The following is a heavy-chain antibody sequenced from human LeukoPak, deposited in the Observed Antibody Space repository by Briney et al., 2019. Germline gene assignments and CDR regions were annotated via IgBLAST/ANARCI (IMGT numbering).Heavy chain of an antibody. J-gene: IGHJ6*02. CDR2: INPNSGGT. CDR1: GYTFTRYY. Sequence: GASVKVSCKASGYTFTRYYMHWVRQAPGQGVEGRGWINPNSGGTNYPQKFQGRVTMTRDTSISTAYMELSRLRSDDTAVYYCARRVDYYYYGMDVWGQGTTVTVSS. CDR3: ARRVDYYYYGMDV. D-gene: IGHD2-15*01. V-gene: IGHV1-2*02.